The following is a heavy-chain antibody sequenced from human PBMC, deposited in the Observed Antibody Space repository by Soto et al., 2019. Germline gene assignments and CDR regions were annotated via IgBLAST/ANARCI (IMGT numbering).Heavy chain of an antibody. CDR2: ISSGSTYT. CDR3: EKEDYYDSSGYSSLQH. V-gene: IGHV3-11*06. D-gene: IGHD3-22*01. J-gene: IGHJ1*01. Sequence: GGSLRLSCAASGFTFSDHYMTWVRQAPGKGLEWVSYISSGSTYTYSADSVKGRFTISGDNSKNTLYLQMNSLRAEDTAVYYCEKEDYYDSSGYSSLQHWGQGTLVTVSS. CDR1: GFTFSDHY.